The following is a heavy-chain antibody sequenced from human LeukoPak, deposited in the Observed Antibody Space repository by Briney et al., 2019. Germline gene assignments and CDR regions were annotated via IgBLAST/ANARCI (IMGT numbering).Heavy chain of an antibody. CDR2: ISAYNGNT. J-gene: IGHJ4*02. D-gene: IGHD6-13*01. CDR1: GYTFTSYG. CDR3: ARSSIIAAAGPYYFDY. V-gene: IGHV1-18*01. Sequence: ASVKVSCKASGYTFTSYGISWVRQAPGQGLEWMGWISAYNGNTNYAQKLQGRVIMTTDTSTSTAYMELRSLRSEDTAVYYCARSSIIAAAGPYYFDYWGQGTLVTVSS.